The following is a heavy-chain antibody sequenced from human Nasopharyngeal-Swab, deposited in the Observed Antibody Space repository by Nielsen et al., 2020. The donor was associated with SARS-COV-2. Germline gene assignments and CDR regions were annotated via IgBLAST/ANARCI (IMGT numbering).Heavy chain of an antibody. J-gene: IGHJ6*02. CDR3: ARLFRSFRKGFMDV. CDR1: GYSFTSYW. D-gene: IGHD3-16*02. V-gene: IGHV5-10-1*01. CDR2: IDPSDSYT. Sequence: KVSCKGSGYSFTSYWISWVRQMPGKGLEWMGRIDPSDSYTNYSPSFQGHVTISADKSISTAYLQWSSLKASDTAMHYCARLFRSFRKGFMDVWGQGTTVTVSS.